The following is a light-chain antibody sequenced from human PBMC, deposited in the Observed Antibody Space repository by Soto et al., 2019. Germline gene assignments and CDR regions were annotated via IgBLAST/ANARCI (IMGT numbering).Light chain of an antibody. CDR1: QSVSSY. V-gene: IGKV3-11*01. CDR2: DSS. CDR3: QQRSNWPLT. Sequence: EIVLTQFPSTLSLSPGEGATLSCRASQSVSSYLAWYQQKRGKAPRLLIYDSSNRATGIPARFSGSGSGTDFSLIISSLEPEDFAVYYCQQRSNWPLTFGGGTKVEIK. J-gene: IGKJ4*01.